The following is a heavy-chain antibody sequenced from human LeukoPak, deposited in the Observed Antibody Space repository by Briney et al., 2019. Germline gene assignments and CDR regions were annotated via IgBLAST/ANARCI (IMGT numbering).Heavy chain of an antibody. CDR1: GYTFTSNY. V-gene: IGHV1-46*01. Sequence: GASVKVSCKASGYTFTSNYIHWVRQAPGQGLEWMGMIYPRDGSTSCAQEFQGRVTVTRDTSTSTVHMELSGLRSEDTAVYYCARDQEGFDYWGQGTLVTVSS. CDR2: IYPRDGST. J-gene: IGHJ4*02. CDR3: ARDQEGFDY.